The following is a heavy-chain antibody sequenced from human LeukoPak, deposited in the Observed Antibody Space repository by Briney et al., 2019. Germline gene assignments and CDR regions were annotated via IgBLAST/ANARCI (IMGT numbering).Heavy chain of an antibody. CDR3: ATWNSDWEFAY. V-gene: IGHV3-7*05. CDR1: GFTFSSSW. Sequence: PGGSLRLSCAASGFTFSSSWMTWVRQAPGKGLEWVAHIKEDGSDKYYVDSVTGRFTISRDNTENSLYLQMSSLRAEDTAVYYCATWNSDWEFAYWGQGTLVSVSS. J-gene: IGHJ4*02. CDR2: IKEDGSDK. D-gene: IGHD1/OR15-1a*01.